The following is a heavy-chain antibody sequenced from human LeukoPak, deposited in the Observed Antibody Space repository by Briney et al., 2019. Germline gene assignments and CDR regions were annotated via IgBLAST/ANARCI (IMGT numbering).Heavy chain of an antibody. CDR2: IHYSGST. CDR3: ARYTGTEDYYGMDV. Sequence: PSETLSLTCTVSGVSISSYYWNWIRQPPGKGLEWLGYIHYSGSTNYNPSLKSRVTISVDTSKNQFSLKLSTVTAADTAVYYCARYTGTEDYYGMDVWGQGTTVTVSS. CDR1: GVSISSYY. J-gene: IGHJ6*02. V-gene: IGHV4-59*01. D-gene: IGHD3-10*01.